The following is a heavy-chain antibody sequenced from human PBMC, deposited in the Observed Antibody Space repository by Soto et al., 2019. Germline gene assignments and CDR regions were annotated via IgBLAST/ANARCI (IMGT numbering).Heavy chain of an antibody. CDR1: GGSFSGYY. CDR3: ARGLGGCSGGSCPDY. J-gene: IGHJ4*02. D-gene: IGHD2-15*01. Sequence: SETLSLTCAVYGGSFSGYYWSWIRQPPGKGLEWIGEINHSGSTNYNPSLKSRVTISVDTSKNQFSLKLSSVTAADTAVYYCARGLGGCSGGSCPDYWGQGTLVTVSS. V-gene: IGHV4-34*01. CDR2: INHSGST.